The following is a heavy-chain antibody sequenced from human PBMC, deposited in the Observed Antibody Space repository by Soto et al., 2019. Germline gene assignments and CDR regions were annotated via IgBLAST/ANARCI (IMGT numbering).Heavy chain of an antibody. CDR3: SRGGIFGVVFGTGTNYYYFGMGV. Sequence: QVQLVQSGAEVKKPGSSVKVSCKASGGTFSSYVISWVRQAPGQGLGWMGGIIPIFGTANYAQKFQGRVTITADESKRTAYNEMGRLRSGEPAVYFLSRGGIFGVVFGTGTNYYYFGMGVWGPRTTGTVSS. CDR2: IIPIFGTA. V-gene: IGHV1-69*01. D-gene: IGHD3-3*01. CDR1: GGTFSSYV. J-gene: IGHJ6*01.